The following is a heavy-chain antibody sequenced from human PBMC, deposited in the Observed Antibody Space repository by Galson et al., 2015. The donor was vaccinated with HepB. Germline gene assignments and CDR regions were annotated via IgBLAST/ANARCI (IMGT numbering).Heavy chain of an antibody. J-gene: IGHJ6*02. CDR1: GYTFTSYG. D-gene: IGHD1-26*01. CDR2: ISAYNGNT. Sequence: SVKVSCKASGYTFTSYGISWVRQAPGQGLEWMGWISAYNGNTNYAQKLQGRVTMTTDTSTSTAYMELRSLRSDDTAVYYCARDSLPGGGSYYYYYGMDVWGQGTTVTVSS. CDR3: ARDSLPGGGSYYYYYGMDV. V-gene: IGHV1-18*04.